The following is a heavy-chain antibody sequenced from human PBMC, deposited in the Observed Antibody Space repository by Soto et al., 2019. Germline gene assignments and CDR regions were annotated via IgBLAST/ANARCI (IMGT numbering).Heavy chain of an antibody. Sequence: LSLSCAASGFTFSDYYMSWIRQAPGKGLEWVSYISSSGSTIYYADSVKGRFTISRGNAKNSLYLQMNSLRAEDTAVYYCARDYYYDSSGYYWFDSWGQGALVTVSS. D-gene: IGHD3-22*01. J-gene: IGHJ5*01. CDR2: ISSSGSTI. CDR1: GFTFSDYY. CDR3: ARDYYYDSSGYYWFDS. V-gene: IGHV3-11*01.